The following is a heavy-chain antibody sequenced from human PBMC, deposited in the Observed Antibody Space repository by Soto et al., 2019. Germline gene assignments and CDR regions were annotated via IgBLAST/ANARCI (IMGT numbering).Heavy chain of an antibody. D-gene: IGHD7-27*01. CDR2: INSRSSVI. CDR1: GVTLYSSM. Sequence: LASAAAGVTLYSSMIDWVRQAPGKGLEWISYINSRSSVIRYADSVQGRFIISRDNAKNSLYLQMNSLKVEDSDVYYCVRDLNWGFDYWGLGALVTVSS. CDR3: VRDLNWGFDY. J-gene: IGHJ4*02. V-gene: IGHV3-48*01.